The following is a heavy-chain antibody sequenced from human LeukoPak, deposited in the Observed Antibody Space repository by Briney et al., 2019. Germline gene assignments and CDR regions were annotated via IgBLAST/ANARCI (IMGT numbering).Heavy chain of an antibody. J-gene: IGHJ4*02. CDR3: ARGGDPSFDY. V-gene: IGHV3-48*03. CDR1: GFTFSSCE. Sequence: GPLRLSCAASGFTFSSCEMNWVRQAPGKGLEWLSYISSSGSSIYYADSVKGRFTISRDNAKISLYLQMTSLRAEDTAVYYCARGGDPSFDYWGQGTLVTVAS. CDR2: ISSSGSSI.